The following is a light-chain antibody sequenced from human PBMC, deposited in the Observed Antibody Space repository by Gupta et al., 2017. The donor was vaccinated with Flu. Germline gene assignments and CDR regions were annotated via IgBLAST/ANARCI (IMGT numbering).Light chain of an antibody. CDR2: ANN. J-gene: IGLJ2*01. CDR1: SSSIGSAT. V-gene: IGLV1-44*01. CDR3: ATWIDALSGPV. Sequence: SVSHPWSGGSSSIGSATVDWYQQVPGMAPSLLIFANNPRPAGVPGRFSGSKSGTSASLAISGLQPEDEGDYYCATWIDALSGPVFGGGTKL.